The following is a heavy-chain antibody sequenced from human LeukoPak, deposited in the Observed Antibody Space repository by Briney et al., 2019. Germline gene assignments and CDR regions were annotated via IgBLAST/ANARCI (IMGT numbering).Heavy chain of an antibody. J-gene: IGHJ2*01. CDR2: IYTSGST. CDR1: GGPISSYY. Sequence: SETLSLTCTVSGGPISSYYWTWIRQPAGKGLEWIGRIYTSGSTNYNPSLKSRVTISVDTSKNQFSLKLSSVTAADTAVYYCARVPEYSSSSHWYFDLWGRGTLVTVSS. CDR3: ARVPEYSSSSHWYFDL. D-gene: IGHD6-6*01. V-gene: IGHV4-4*07.